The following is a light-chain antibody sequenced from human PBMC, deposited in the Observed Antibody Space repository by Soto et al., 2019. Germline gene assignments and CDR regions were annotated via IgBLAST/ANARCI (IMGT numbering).Light chain of an antibody. Sequence: QYALTQPASVSGSPGQSITISCTGTSSDVGGYNYVSWYQLHPGKAPKVIIYEVSNRPSGVSSRFSGSKSGNTASLTISGLQAEDETDYYCSSYTSSNTLPYVLGTGTKVTVL. CDR3: SSYTSSNTLPYV. CDR1: SSDVGGYNY. V-gene: IGLV2-14*01. CDR2: EVS. J-gene: IGLJ1*01.